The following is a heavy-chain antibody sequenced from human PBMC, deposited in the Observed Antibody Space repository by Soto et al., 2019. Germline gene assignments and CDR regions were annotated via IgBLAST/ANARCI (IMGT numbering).Heavy chain of an antibody. V-gene: IGHV3-66*01. Sequence: GVLRLSCAASGFTVSSNYMSWVRQAPGKGLEWVSVIYSGGSTYYADSAKGRFTISRDNSKNTLYLQMNSLRAEDTAVYYCARERVDYWGQGTLVTVSS. J-gene: IGHJ4*02. CDR2: IYSGGST. CDR1: GFTVSSNY. CDR3: ARERVDY.